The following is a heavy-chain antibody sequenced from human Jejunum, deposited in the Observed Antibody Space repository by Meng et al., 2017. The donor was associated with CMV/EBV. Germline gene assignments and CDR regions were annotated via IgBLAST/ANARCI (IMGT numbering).Heavy chain of an antibody. CDR2: IYHTGGT. CDR3: ARLKLVVPAAARDYYYGLDV. J-gene: IGHJ6*02. V-gene: IGHV4-59*01. D-gene: IGHD2-2*01. Sequence: WNWIRQSPGKGLEWIGYIYHTGGTTYTPSLKSRVSISVDTSKNQFSLRLSSVTPADTAVYYCARLKLVVPAAARDYYYGLDVWGQGTTVTVSS.